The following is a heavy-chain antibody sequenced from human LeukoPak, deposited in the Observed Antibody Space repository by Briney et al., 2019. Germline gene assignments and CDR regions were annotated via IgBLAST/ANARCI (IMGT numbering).Heavy chain of an antibody. CDR1: GYTLTELS. V-gene: IGHV1-24*01. Sequence: ASVKVSCKVSGYTLTELSMHWVRQAPGKGLEWMGGFDPEDGETIYAQKFQGRVTMTEDTSTDTAYMELSSLRSVDTAVYYCATAWSIVGATTLGYWGQGTLVTVSS. D-gene: IGHD1-26*01. J-gene: IGHJ4*02. CDR2: FDPEDGET. CDR3: ATAWSIVGATTLGY.